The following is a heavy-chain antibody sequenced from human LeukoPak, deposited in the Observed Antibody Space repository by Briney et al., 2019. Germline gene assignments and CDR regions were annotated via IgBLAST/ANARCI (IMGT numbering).Heavy chain of an antibody. D-gene: IGHD3-16*01. J-gene: IGHJ1*01. V-gene: IGHV3-21*01. CDR3: ARVPMITFGGVYSPRDFQH. Sequence: PGGSLRLSCAASGFTFSSYSMNWVRQAPGKGLEWVSSISSSSSYIYYADSVKGRFTISRDNAKNSLYLQMNSLRAEDTAVYYCARVPMITFGGVYSPRDFQHWGQGTLVTVSS. CDR2: ISSSSSYI. CDR1: GFTFSSYS.